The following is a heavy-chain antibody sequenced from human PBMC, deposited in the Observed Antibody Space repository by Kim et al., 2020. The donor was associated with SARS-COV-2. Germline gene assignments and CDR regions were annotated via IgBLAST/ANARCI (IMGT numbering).Heavy chain of an antibody. CDR1: GGSFSDYY. J-gene: IGHJ5*02. V-gene: IGHV4-34*01. CDR3: ARRQPSHITIFEIVVKRKTYFDT. Sequence: SETLSLTCAVYGGSFSDYYWTWLRQPPGQGLEWIGEINHSGKTNYNPSLKSRVTVSVDTSKNQFSLNLKSVTAADKAVYYCARRQPSHITIFEIVVKRKTYFDTWGQGTPVSVSS. D-gene: IGHD3-3*01. CDR2: INHSGKT.